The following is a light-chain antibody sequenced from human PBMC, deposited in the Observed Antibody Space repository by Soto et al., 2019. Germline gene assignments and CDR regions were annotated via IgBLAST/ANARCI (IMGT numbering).Light chain of an antibody. CDR3: QQYNSYPWT. Sequence: DIQMTQSPSCLSESVGGRVTITCRASQGIRNDLGWYQQKPGKAPKRLIYEASSLESGVPSRFSGSGSGTEFTLISSNLQPDDFATYYCQQYNSYPWTFGQGTKVDIK. CDR1: QGIRND. CDR2: EAS. J-gene: IGKJ1*01. V-gene: IGKV1-17*02.